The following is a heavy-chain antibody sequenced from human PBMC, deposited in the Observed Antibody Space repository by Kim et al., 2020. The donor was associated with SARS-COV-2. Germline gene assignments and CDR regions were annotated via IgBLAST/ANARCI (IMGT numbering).Heavy chain of an antibody. D-gene: IGHD6-13*01. J-gene: IGHJ6*03. CDR3: AKAYSSSWRDRRYYMDV. Sequence: GGSLRLSCAASGFTFGDYAMHWVRQAPGKGLEWVSGISWNSGSIGYADSVKGRFTISRDNAKNSLYLQMNSLRAEDTALYYCAKAYSSSWRDRRYYMDVWGKGTTVTVSS. CDR2: ISWNSGSI. V-gene: IGHV3-9*01. CDR1: GFTFGDYA.